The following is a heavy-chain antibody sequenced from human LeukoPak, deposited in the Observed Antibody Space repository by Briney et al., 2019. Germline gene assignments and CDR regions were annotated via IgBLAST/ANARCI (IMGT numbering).Heavy chain of an antibody. J-gene: IGHJ4*02. Sequence: PSETLSLTSTVSCDSIISSSYSWGWIRQPPGKGLEWIGTISYSGSTYYKPSLKSRVTISVDTSKNQFSLMLRSVTAADAAVYYCARHVTTVVTDFDNWGQGTLVTVSS. CDR2: ISYSGST. CDR3: ARHVTTVVTDFDN. V-gene: IGHV4-39*01. D-gene: IGHD4-23*01. CDR1: CDSIISSSYS.